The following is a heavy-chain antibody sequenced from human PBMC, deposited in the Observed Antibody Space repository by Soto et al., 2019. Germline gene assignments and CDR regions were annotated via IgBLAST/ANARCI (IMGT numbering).Heavy chain of an antibody. D-gene: IGHD2-2*01. CDR1: GGTFSSYA. CDR3: ARDRRREGYCSSTSCYWFDP. V-gene: IGHV1-69*13. J-gene: IGHJ5*02. CDR2: IIPIFGTA. Sequence: ASVKVSCKASGGTFSSYAISWVRQAPGQGLEWMGGIIPIFGTANYAQKFQGRVTITADESTSTAYMELSSLRSEDTAVYYCARDRRREGYCSSTSCYWFDPWGQGTLVTVSS.